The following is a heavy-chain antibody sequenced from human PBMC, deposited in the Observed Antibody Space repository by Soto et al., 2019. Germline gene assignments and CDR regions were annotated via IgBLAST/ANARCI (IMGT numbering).Heavy chain of an antibody. D-gene: IGHD3-22*01. CDR2: IYHSGST. CDR1: GGSISSSNW. CDR3: ARTYYYDSSGYYL. V-gene: IGHV4-4*02. Sequence: SETLPLTCTVSGGSISSSNWWSWVRQPPGKGLEWIGEIYHSGSTNYNPSLKSRVTISVDKSKNQFSLKLSSVTAADTAVYYCARTYYYDSSGYYLWGQGTLVTVSS. J-gene: IGHJ4*02.